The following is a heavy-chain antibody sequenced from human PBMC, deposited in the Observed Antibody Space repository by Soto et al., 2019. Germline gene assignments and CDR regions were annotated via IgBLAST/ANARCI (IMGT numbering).Heavy chain of an antibody. V-gene: IGHV3-30*18. Sequence: PGGSLRLSCAASGFTFSSYGMHWVRQAPGKGLEWVAVISYDGSSKYYADSVKGRFTISRGNSKNTLYLQMNSLRAEDTAVYYCAKNLWDSGYDSFDYWGQGTLVTVSS. CDR2: ISYDGSSK. J-gene: IGHJ4*02. CDR3: AKNLWDSGYDSFDY. CDR1: GFTFSSYG. D-gene: IGHD5-12*01.